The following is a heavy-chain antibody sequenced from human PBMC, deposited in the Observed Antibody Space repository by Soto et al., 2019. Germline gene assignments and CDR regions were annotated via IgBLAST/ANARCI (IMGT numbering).Heavy chain of an antibody. CDR3: VRDADETAIVPAPWLV. D-gene: IGHD2-21*02. J-gene: IGHJ6*02. Sequence: SETLSLTCAVSGGSISSSHWWGWVRQAPGKGLEWIGEIYHSGSTNYNPSLKSRIAMSVDKSKNQFSVNLSSVTAADTAVYYCVRDADETAIVPAPWLVWGRGTMVTVSS. CDR2: IYHSGST. CDR1: GGSISSSHW. V-gene: IGHV4-4*02.